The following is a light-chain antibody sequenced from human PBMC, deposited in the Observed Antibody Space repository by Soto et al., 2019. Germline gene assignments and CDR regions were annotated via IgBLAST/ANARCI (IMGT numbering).Light chain of an antibody. CDR3: QQYYSSPFT. CDR2: WAS. V-gene: IGKV4-1*01. CDR1: RSVLSSSNNKNF. J-gene: IGKJ3*01. Sequence: DIVMTQSPGSLAVSLGERATVNCRSSRSVLSSSNNKNFLAWYQQKAGQPPRLLIYWASTRQSGVPDRFSGSGSGTDFTLTISSRQAEDVAVYYCQQYYSSPFTFGPGTKVDI.